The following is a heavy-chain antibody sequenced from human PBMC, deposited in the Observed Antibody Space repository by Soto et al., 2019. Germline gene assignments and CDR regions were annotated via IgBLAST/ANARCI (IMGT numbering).Heavy chain of an antibody. V-gene: IGHV1-18*01. CDR1: GYTFTSYG. Sequence: GASVKVSCKASGYTFTSYGISWVRQAPGQGLEWMGWISAYNGNTNYAQKLQGRVTMTTDTSTSTAYMELRSLRSDDTAVYYCARERGITIFGVVMRYGMDVWGQGTTVTVS. CDR3: ARERGITIFGVVMRYGMDV. D-gene: IGHD3-3*01. CDR2: ISAYNGNT. J-gene: IGHJ6*02.